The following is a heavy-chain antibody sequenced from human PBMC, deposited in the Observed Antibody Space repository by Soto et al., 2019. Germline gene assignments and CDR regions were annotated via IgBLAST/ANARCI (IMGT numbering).Heavy chain of an antibody. Sequence: QVQLQESGPGLVKPSGTLSLTCAVSGGSISSSNWWSWVRQPPGKGLEWIGEIYHSGSTNYNPYLKSRDTTSVDKSKNPFSRKLSSVTAADTAVYYCARVSGSYYFLSCRKGTLVTLSS. V-gene: IGHV4-4*02. J-gene: IGHJ4*02. CDR3: ARVSGSYYFLS. CDR2: IYHSGST. CDR1: GGSISSSNW. D-gene: IGHD1-26*01.